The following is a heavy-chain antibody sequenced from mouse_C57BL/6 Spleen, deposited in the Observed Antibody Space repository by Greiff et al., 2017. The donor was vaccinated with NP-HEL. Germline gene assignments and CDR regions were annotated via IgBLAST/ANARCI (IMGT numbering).Heavy chain of an antibody. D-gene: IGHD1-1*01. CDR1: GYTFTDYY. CDR2: INPNNGGT. V-gene: IGHV1-26*01. J-gene: IGHJ3*01. Sequence: EVQLQQSGPELVKPGASVKISCKASGYTFTDYYMNWVKQSHGKSLEWIGDINPNNGGTSYTQKFKGKGTLTVDKSSSTAYMELRSLTSEDSAVYYCARGDYYGSSSFAYWGQGTLVTVSA. CDR3: ARGDYYGSSSFAY.